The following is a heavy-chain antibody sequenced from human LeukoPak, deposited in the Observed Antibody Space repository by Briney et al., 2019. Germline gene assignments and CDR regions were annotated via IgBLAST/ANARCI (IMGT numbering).Heavy chain of an antibody. J-gene: IGHJ4*02. CDR3: AKDLSAGWSLDY. V-gene: IGHV3-30*18. CDR2: ISYDGSDK. Sequence: GGSLRLSCAASGFTFSRNGMHWVRQAPGKGLEWVAVISYDGSDKCYADSVKGRFTISRDNSKNTLYLQMNSLRAEDTAVYYCAKDLSAGWSLDYWGQGTLVTVSS. D-gene: IGHD6-19*01. CDR1: GFTFSRNG.